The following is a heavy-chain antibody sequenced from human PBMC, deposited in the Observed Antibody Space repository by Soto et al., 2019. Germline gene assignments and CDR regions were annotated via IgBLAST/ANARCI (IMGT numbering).Heavy chain of an antibody. CDR2: IYYSGST. J-gene: IGHJ4*02. D-gene: IGHD4-17*01. CDR1: GGSISSGGYY. V-gene: IGHV4-31*03. CDR3: ARVLGDDYGDYYFDY. Sequence: QVQLQESGPGLVKPSQTLSLTCTVSGGSISSGGYYWSWIRQHPGKGLEWIGYIYYSGSTYYNPSLKSRVTTSVDKSKNQFSLKLSAVTAADTAVYYCARVLGDDYGDYYFDYWGQGTLVTVSS.